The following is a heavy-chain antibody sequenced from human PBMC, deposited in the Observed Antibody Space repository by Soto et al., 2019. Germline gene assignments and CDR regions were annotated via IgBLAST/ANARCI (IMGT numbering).Heavy chain of an antibody. V-gene: IGHV3-64D*06. CDR2: ISTNGGST. CDR1: GFTFSIYA. CDR3: VKGEYYYDSSGYYPFDY. D-gene: IGHD3-22*01. J-gene: IGHJ4*02. Sequence: GGSLRLSCSASGFTFSIYAMHWVRQAPGKGLEYVSSISTNGGSTHYAGSVKGRFTISRDNSKNTQYLQMSSLRADDTAVYYCVKGEYYYDSSGYYPFDYWGQGTMVTVSS.